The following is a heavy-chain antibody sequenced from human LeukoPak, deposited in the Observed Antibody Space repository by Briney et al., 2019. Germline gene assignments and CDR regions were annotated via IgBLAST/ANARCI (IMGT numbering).Heavy chain of an antibody. CDR1: GFTFSSYW. CDR3: ARAIAVAGTDS. CDR2: INSDGYSI. Sequence: GGSLRLSCAASGFTFSSYWMHWVRQAPGRGPLWLARINSDGYSISYADSVKGRFTISRDNAKNTLYLQMNTLRAEDTAMYYCARAIAVAGTDSWGQGTLVTVSS. D-gene: IGHD6-19*01. J-gene: IGHJ4*02. V-gene: IGHV3-74*01.